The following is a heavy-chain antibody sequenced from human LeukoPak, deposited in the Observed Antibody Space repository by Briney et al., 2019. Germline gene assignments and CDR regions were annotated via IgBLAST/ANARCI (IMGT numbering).Heavy chain of an antibody. D-gene: IGHD1-7*01. CDR3: AKDFSLGLTGTFIDY. CDR1: GFTFSSYS. Sequence: GGSLRLSCAASGFTFSSYSMNWVRQAPGKGLGWVSSISSSSSYIYYADSVKGRFTISRDNAKNSLYLQMNSLRAEDTAVYYCAKDFSLGLTGTFIDYWGQGTLVAVSS. CDR2: ISSSSSYI. J-gene: IGHJ4*02. V-gene: IGHV3-21*01.